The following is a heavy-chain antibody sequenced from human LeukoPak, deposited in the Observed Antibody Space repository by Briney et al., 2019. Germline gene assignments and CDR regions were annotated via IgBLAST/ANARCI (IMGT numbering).Heavy chain of an antibody. CDR3: ARAGCFGELLNDY. Sequence: PGGSLRLSCEASGFTFSSYGIHWVRQAPGKGLEWVAVIWSDGSNKYYADSVKGRFTISRDNSKNTLYLQLNSLRAEDTAVYYCARAGCFGELLNDYWGQGTLVTVSS. D-gene: IGHD3-10*01. V-gene: IGHV3-33*01. CDR1: GFTFSSYG. J-gene: IGHJ4*02. CDR2: IWSDGSNK.